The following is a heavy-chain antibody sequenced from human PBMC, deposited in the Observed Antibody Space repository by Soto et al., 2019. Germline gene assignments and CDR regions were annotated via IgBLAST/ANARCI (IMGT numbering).Heavy chain of an antibody. CDR2: ISYDGSNK. D-gene: IGHD3-9*01. CDR1: GFTFSSYG. J-gene: IGHJ4*02. CDR3: TSYYDILTGYYTPGAPSY. V-gene: IGHV3-30*03. Sequence: GGSLRLSCAASGFTFSSYGMHWVRQAPGKGLEWVAVISYDGSNKYYADSVKGRFTISRDNSKNTLYLQMNSLRAEDTAVYYCTSYYDILTGYYTPGAPSYWGQGTLVTVSS.